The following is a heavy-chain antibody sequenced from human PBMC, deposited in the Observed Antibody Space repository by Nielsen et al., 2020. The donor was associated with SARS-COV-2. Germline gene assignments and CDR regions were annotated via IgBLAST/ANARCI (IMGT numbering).Heavy chain of an antibody. J-gene: IGHJ3*02. Sequence: GESLKISCAASGFTFNIYAMAWVRRAPGRGLERVSGTSASGASTYYADSVKGRFSISRDNSRNTLYLQMNSLRVEDTAIYFCAKDDVVRGDAYDIWGQGTMVTVSS. CDR3: AKDDVVRGDAYDI. CDR2: TSASGAST. CDR1: GFTFNIYA. V-gene: IGHV3-23*01. D-gene: IGHD3-10*01.